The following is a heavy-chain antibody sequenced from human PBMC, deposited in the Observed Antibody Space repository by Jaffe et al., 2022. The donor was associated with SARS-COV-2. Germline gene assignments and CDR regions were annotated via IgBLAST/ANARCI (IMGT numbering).Heavy chain of an antibody. Sequence: QLQLQESGPGLVKPSETLSLACTVSGDSIRSSSYFWGWIRQPPGKGLEWIGSIFYSGITYYNPSLKSRVTMSVDTSRNQFSLKLNSVTAADTAVYFCARHLTAAGYNCFDPWGQGTLVTVSS. CDR2: IFYSGIT. CDR1: GDSIRSSSYF. V-gene: IGHV4-39*01. D-gene: IGHD6-13*01. CDR3: ARHLTAAGYNCFDP. J-gene: IGHJ5*02.